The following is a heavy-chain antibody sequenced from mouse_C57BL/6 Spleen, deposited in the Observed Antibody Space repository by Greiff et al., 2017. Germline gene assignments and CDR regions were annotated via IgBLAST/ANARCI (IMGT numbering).Heavy chain of an antibody. CDR1: GFSLTSYG. Sequence: VQLQESGPGLVAPSQSLSITCTVSGFSLTSYGVHWVRQPPGKGLEWLVVIWSDGSTTYNSALKSRLSISKDNSKSQVFLKMNSLQTDDTAMYYCARHSPEIYYGYHYFDYWGQGTTLTVSS. CDR2: IWSDGST. V-gene: IGHV2-6-1*01. D-gene: IGHD2-2*01. CDR3: ARHSPEIYYGYHYFDY. J-gene: IGHJ2*01.